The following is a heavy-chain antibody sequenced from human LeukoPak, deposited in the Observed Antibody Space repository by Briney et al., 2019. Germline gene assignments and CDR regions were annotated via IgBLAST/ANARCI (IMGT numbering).Heavy chain of an antibody. D-gene: IGHD2-2*02. Sequence: SETLSLTCTVSGGSISSSSYYWGWIRQPPGKGLEWIGSIYYSGGAYYNPSLKSRVTISVDTSKNQFSLKLTSVTAADTAVYYCATQEDCSSTSCYKPSDYYYYMDVWGKGTTVTVSS. CDR1: GGSISSSSYY. J-gene: IGHJ6*03. CDR2: IYYSGGA. V-gene: IGHV4-39*01. CDR3: ATQEDCSSTSCYKPSDYYYYMDV.